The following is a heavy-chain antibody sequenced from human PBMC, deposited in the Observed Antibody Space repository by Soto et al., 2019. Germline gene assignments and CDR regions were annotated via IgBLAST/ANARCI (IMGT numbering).Heavy chain of an antibody. D-gene: IGHD3-3*01. CDR2: IYHSGST. V-gene: IGHV4-30-2*01. Sequence: SETLSLTCAVSGGSISSGGYSWSWIRQPPGKGLEWIGYIYHSGSTYYNPSLKSRVTISVDRSKNQFSLKLSSVTAADTAVYYCAREGGSTIFGVARYGMDVWGQGTTVTVSS. J-gene: IGHJ6*02. CDR1: GGSISSGGYS. CDR3: AREGGSTIFGVARYGMDV.